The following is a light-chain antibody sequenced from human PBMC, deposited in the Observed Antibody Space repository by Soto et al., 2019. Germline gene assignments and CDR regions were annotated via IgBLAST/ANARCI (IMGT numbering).Light chain of an antibody. V-gene: IGKV3-11*01. CDR3: QQRTNGPPPFT. J-gene: IGKJ3*01. Sequence: EIVLTQSPATLSLSPGERATLSCRSSHTVGSYLAWYQQKPGQAPRLLIYGSSNRATGIPARFSGSGSGTDFSLTISNLETEDFAVYYGQQRTNGPPPFTFGPGTKVDIK. CDR1: HTVGSY. CDR2: GSS.